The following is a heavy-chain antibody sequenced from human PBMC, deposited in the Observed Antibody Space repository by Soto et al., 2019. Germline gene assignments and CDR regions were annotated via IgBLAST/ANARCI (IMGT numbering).Heavy chain of an antibody. D-gene: IGHD1-7*01. J-gene: IGHJ4*02. CDR1: GFTFSDYY. V-gene: IGHV3-11*06. CDR2: ISSSSDST. CDR3: ARGGVKGTTSRGQVYN. Sequence: VQVVESGGGLVKPGGSLRLSCAASGFTFSDYYMSWIRQAPGKGLEWVSFISSSSDSTKYADSVKGRFTISRDNAKKSLYLQLNSLRAEDTAVYYCARGGVKGTTSRGQVYNWGQGTLVTVSS.